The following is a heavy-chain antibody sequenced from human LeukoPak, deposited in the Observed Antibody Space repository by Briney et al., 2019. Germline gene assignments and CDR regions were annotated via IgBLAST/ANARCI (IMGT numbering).Heavy chain of an antibody. Sequence: SETLSLTCTVSGGSISSYYWSWIRQPPGKGLEWIGYIYYSGSTNYNPSLKSRVTISVDTPKNQFSLKLSSVTAADTAVYYCARVVYSGYSDYWGQGTLVTVSS. CDR1: GGSISSYY. CDR3: ARVVYSGYSDY. V-gene: IGHV4-59*01. CDR2: IYYSGST. D-gene: IGHD1-26*01. J-gene: IGHJ4*02.